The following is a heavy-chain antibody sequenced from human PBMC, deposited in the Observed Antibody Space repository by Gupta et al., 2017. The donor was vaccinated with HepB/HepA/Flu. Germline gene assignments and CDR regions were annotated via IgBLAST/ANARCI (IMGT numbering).Heavy chain of an antibody. V-gene: IGHV3-9*01. CDR2: ISWNSGSI. CDR3: AKDYRSSSGSPFDY. CDR1: GFTFDDYA. J-gene: IGHJ4*02. Sequence: EVQLVGSGGGLVQPGRSLRLSCAASGFTFDDYAIHWVRQAPGKGLEWVSGISWNSGSIGYADSVKGRFTISRDNAKNSLYLQMNSLRAEDTALYYCAKDYRSSSGSPFDYWGQGTLVTVSS. D-gene: IGHD6-6*01.